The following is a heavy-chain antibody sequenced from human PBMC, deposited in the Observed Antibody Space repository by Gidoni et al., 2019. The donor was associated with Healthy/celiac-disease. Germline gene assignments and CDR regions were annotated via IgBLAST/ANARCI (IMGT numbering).Heavy chain of an antibody. Sequence: LPPQESGPGLVKPSETLSLTCTASVGSNSSSSYYWGWIRQPPGKGLEWIGSIYYSGCTYYSPSIKSRVTISVDTYKNQFSLKLSSVTAADTAVYYCARDRNGDYVFDYWGQGTLVTVSS. CDR1: VGSNSSSSYY. V-gene: IGHV4-39*07. CDR3: ARDRNGDYVFDY. D-gene: IGHD4-17*01. CDR2: IYYSGCT. J-gene: IGHJ4*02.